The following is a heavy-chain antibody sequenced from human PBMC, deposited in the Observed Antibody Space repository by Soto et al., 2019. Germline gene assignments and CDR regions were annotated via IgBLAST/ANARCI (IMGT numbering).Heavy chain of an antibody. D-gene: IGHD3-3*01. CDR1: GPPISVGGSY. Sequence: PPETLSLTCTVSGPPISVGGSYWSWIRHHPGKGLEWIGYIYYSGSTYYNPSLKSRVTISVDTSNNQFSLKLYSVTAADTAVYYCARVSRYYDFYSGHHYYNALDVWGQGTTVT. CDR2: IYYSGST. CDR3: ARVSRYYDFYSGHHYYNALDV. V-gene: IGHV4-31*03. J-gene: IGHJ6*02.